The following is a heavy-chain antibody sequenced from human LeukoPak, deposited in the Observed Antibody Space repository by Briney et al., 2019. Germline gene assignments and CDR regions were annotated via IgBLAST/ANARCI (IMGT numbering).Heavy chain of an antibody. CDR3: AKDTSSYGSGSYPFDY. CDR2: ISGSGGST. J-gene: IGHJ4*02. CDR1: GFTFSSYA. V-gene: IGHV3-23*01. D-gene: IGHD3-10*01. Sequence: GGSLRLSRAASGFTFSSYAMSWVRQAPGKGLEWVSAISGSGGSTYYADSVKGRFTISRDSSKNTLYLQMNSLRAEDTAVYYCAKDTSSYGSGSYPFDYWGQGTLVTVSS.